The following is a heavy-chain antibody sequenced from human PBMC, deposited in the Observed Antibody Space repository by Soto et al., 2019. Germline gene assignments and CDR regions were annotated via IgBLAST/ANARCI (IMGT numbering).Heavy chain of an antibody. CDR2: IYYSGST. J-gene: IGHJ4*02. V-gene: IGHV4-61*01. CDR1: GGAVSSGSYY. CDR3: ARRWIAATGRPFDY. Sequence: WETLSLTCTVSGGAVSSGSYYWSWIRQPPGKGLEWIAYIYYSGSTNYNPSLKSRVTISVDTSKNQFSLKLSSVTAADTAVYYCARRWIAATGRPFDYWGQGTLVTVSS. D-gene: IGHD6-13*01.